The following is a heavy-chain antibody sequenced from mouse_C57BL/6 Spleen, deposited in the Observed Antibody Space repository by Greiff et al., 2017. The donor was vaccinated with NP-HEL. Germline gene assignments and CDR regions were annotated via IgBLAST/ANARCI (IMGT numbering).Heavy chain of an antibody. CDR1: GFTFSSYA. CDR2: ISDGGSYT. J-gene: IGHJ3*01. D-gene: IGHD2-4*01. Sequence: EVKLMESGGGLVKPGGSLKLSCAASGFTFSSYAMSWVRQTPEKRLEWVATISDGGSYTYYPDNVKGRFTISRDNAKNNLYLQMSHLKSEDTAMYYCARDMGDYGGWFAYWGQGTLVTVSA. CDR3: ARDMGDYGGWFAY. V-gene: IGHV5-4*01.